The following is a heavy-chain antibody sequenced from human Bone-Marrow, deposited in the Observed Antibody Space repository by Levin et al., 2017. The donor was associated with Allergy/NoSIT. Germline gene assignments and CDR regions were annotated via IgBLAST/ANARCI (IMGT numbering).Heavy chain of an antibody. D-gene: IGHD3-10*01. CDR3: ARAIWFGELNDAFNS. Sequence: GESLKISCKGSGYTFSIYWIGWVRQMPGKGLEWMGIIYPADSDIRYSPSFEGQVTISADKSISTAYLEWSSLKASDTAMYSCARAIWFGELNDAFNSWGQGTVVTVSS. CDR1: GYTFSIYW. J-gene: IGHJ3*02. CDR2: IYPADSDI. V-gene: IGHV5-51*01.